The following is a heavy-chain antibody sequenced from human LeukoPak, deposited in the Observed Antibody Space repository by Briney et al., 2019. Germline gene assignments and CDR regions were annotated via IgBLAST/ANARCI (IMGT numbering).Heavy chain of an antibody. CDR2: IIPMFGVT. D-gene: IGHD3-16*01. Sequence: SVKVSYKASGGTFSIHALSWVRQAPGQGLEWMGRIIPMFGVTNYAQNFQGRFTITADKSTTTVYMELTSLRSEDTAVYYCAGNPLGTEMLMGYYYYGMDVWGQGTTVTVSS. J-gene: IGHJ6*02. CDR3: AGNPLGTEMLMGYYYYGMDV. V-gene: IGHV1-69*04. CDR1: GGTFSIHA.